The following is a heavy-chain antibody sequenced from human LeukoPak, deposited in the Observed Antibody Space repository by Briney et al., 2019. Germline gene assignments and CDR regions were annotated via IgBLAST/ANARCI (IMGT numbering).Heavy chain of an antibody. CDR1: GFTFGSYA. J-gene: IGHJ4*02. Sequence: GGSLRLSCAASGFTFGSYAMSWVRQAPGKGLEWVSAISTGGTTHFADSVEGRFTISRDNSKNTLYLEMNSLRSEDTAVYYCAKGHVDSGGYYHFEYWGQGTLVTVSS. CDR2: ISTGGTT. CDR3: AKGHVDSGGYYHFEY. D-gene: IGHD3-22*01. V-gene: IGHV3-23*01.